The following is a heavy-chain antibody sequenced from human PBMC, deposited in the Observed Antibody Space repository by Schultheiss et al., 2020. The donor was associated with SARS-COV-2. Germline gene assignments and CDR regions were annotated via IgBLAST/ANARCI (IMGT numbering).Heavy chain of an antibody. Sequence: GESLKISCAASGFTFSSYGMHWVRQAPGKGLEWVAVIWYDGSNKYYADSVKGRFTISRDNSKNTLYLQMNSLRAEDTAVYYCAREITMIVSRSGFDYWGQGTLVTVSS. CDR3: AREITMIVSRSGFDY. D-gene: IGHD3-22*01. V-gene: IGHV3-33*08. CDR2: IWYDGSNK. J-gene: IGHJ4*02. CDR1: GFTFSSYG.